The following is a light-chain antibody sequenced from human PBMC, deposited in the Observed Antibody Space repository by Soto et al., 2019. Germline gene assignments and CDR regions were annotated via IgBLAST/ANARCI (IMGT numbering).Light chain of an antibody. CDR2: ENN. CDR1: SSNIGAGYE. J-gene: IGLJ1*01. Sequence: QSVLTQPPSVSEAPGQRVTISCTGSSSNIGAGYEAHWYQQVPGTAPKLLIYENNNRPSGVPDRSSGSKSGTLASLAITGLQAEDEAEYYCQSYDSSLSGYVFGTGTKLTVL. CDR3: QSYDSSLSGYV. V-gene: IGLV1-40*01.